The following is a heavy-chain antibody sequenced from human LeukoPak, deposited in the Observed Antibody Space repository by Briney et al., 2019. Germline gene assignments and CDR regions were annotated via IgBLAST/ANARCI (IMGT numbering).Heavy chain of an antibody. V-gene: IGHV4-34*01. CDR3: VRGDSYGFYY. CDR2: INHSGST. D-gene: IGHD5-18*01. CDR1: GGSFSGYY. Sequence: SETLSLTCAVYGGSFSGYYWSWIRQPPGKGLEWIGEINHSGSTNYNPSLKSRVTMSVDTSKNQFSLKLSSVTAADTAVYYCVRGDSYGFYYRGQGTLVTVSS. J-gene: IGHJ4*02.